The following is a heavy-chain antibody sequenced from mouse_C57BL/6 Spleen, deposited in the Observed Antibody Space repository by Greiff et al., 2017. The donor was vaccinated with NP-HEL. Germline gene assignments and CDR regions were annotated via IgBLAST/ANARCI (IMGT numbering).Heavy chain of an antibody. V-gene: IGHV1-50*01. CDR2: IDPSDSYT. Sequence: VQLQQPGAELVKPGASVKLSCKASGYTFTSYWMQWVKQRPGQGLEWIGEIDPSDSYTNYNQKFKGKATLTVDTSSSTAYMQLSSLTSEDSAVYYCARYYEDYWGQGTTLTVSS. D-gene: IGHD2-4*01. CDR1: GYTFTSYW. J-gene: IGHJ2*01. CDR3: ARYYEDY.